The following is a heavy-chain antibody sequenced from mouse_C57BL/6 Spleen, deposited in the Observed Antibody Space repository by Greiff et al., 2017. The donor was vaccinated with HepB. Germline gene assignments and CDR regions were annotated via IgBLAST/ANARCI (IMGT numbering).Heavy chain of an antibody. CDR3: TARFAY. CDR2: IDPENGDT. J-gene: IGHJ3*01. Sequence: VQLQQSGAELVRPGASVKLSCTASGFNIKDYYMHWVKQRPEQGLEWIGWIDPENGDTEYASKFQGKATITADTASNTAYLQLSSLTAEDTAVYYCTARFAYWGQGTLVTVSA. CDR1: GFNIKDYY. V-gene: IGHV14-4*01.